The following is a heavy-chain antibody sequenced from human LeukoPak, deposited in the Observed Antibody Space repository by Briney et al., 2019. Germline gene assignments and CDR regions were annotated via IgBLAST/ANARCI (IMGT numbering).Heavy chain of an antibody. Sequence: SETLSLTCAVYGGSFSGYYWSWIRQPPGKGLEWIGEINHSGSTNYNPSLKSRVTISVDTSKNQFSLKLSSVTAADTAVYYCARLGYDILTGYVFDYWGQGTLVTVSS. V-gene: IGHV4-34*01. D-gene: IGHD3-9*01. CDR2: INHSGST. CDR3: ARLGYDILTGYVFDY. CDR1: GGSFSGYY. J-gene: IGHJ4*02.